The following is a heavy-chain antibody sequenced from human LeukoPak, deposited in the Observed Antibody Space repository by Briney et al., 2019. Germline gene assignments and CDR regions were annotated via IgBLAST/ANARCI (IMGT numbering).Heavy chain of an antibody. J-gene: IGHJ5*02. V-gene: IGHV3-48*01. D-gene: IGHD2-21*02. Sequence: PGGSLRLSCAASGFTFSSYAMNWVRQAPGKGLEWISYISSSSSTIYYADSVKGRFTISRDNAKNSLYLQMNSLRAEDTAVYYCARTVTLNWFDPWGQGALVTVSS. CDR2: ISSSSSTI. CDR3: ARTVTLNWFDP. CDR1: GFTFSSYA.